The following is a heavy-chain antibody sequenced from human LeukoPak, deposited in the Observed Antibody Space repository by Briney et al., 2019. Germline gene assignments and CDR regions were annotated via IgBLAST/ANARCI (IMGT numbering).Heavy chain of an antibody. CDR2: ISGSGGST. CDR1: GFTFSSYG. CDR3: AKTVRNRWGFDY. V-gene: IGHV3-23*01. Sequence: GRSLRLSCAASGFTFSSYGMHWVRQAPGKGLEWVSIISGSGGSTSYADSVKGRVTISRDNSNNTLYLQMSSLRAEDTALYYCAKTVRNRWGFDYWGQGTLVTVSS. J-gene: IGHJ4*02. D-gene: IGHD1-14*01.